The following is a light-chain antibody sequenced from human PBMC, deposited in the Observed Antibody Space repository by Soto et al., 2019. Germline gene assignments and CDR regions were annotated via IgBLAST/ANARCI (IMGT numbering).Light chain of an antibody. V-gene: IGKV1-9*01. J-gene: IGKJ1*01. CDR3: QQLKSYPQT. CDR2: AAS. Sequence: IQMTQSRASLSASVGHRLTITCRASQGISSYLAWYQKKPGKAPKLLMYAASTLQSGVPSRFSGSEYGTEFNLTISSLQTEDFATYYCQQLKSYPQTFGQGTKVDIK. CDR1: QGISSY.